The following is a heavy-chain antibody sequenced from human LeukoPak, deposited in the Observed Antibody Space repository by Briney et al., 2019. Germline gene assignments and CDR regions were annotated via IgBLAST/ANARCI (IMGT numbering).Heavy chain of an antibody. D-gene: IGHD5-18*01. CDR3: ARGDPDTAMD. CDR2: INHSGST. Sequence: PSETLSLTCAVYGGSFSGYYWSWIRQPPGKGLEWIGEINHSGSTNYNPSLKSRVTISVDTSKNQFSLKLSSVTAADTAVYYCARGDPDTAMDWGQGTLVTVSS. CDR1: GGSFSGYY. V-gene: IGHV4-34*01. J-gene: IGHJ4*02.